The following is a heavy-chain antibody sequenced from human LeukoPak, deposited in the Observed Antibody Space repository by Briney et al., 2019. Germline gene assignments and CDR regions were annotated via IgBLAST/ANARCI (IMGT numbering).Heavy chain of an antibody. J-gene: IGHJ4*02. Sequence: PGGSLRLSCAASGFTFSSYGMHWVRQAPGKGLEWVAFIRYDGSNKYYADSVKGRFTISRDNPKNTLYLQMNSLRAEDTAVYYCAKDSGSDWKEGGDFFDYWGQGTLVTVSS. V-gene: IGHV3-30*02. D-gene: IGHD3-10*01. CDR2: IRYDGSNK. CDR1: GFTFSSYG. CDR3: AKDSGSDWKEGGDFFDY.